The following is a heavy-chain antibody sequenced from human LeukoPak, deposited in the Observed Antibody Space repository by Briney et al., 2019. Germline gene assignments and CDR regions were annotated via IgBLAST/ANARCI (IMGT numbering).Heavy chain of an antibody. CDR3: AREESIGRYQFLHDS. D-gene: IGHD1-26*01. V-gene: IGHV1-18*01. Sequence: ASVKVSCKASGYTFTSYGISWVRQAPGQGLEWMGWISAYNGNTNYAQKLQGRVTITTDTSTSTAYMELRSLTSDDTAVYFCAREESIGRYQFLHDSWGQGTLVTVSS. CDR1: GYTFTSYG. CDR2: ISAYNGNT. J-gene: IGHJ4*02.